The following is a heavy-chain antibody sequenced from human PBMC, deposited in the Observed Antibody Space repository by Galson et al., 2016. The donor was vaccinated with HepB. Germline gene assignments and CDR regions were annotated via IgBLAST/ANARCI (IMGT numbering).Heavy chain of an antibody. J-gene: IGHJ4*02. CDR2: IYKSGST. Sequence: SETLSLTCNISDGSISSYFWSWIRQSPGKGLEWIGYIYKSGSTNYSPSLKSRVTVSVDTSKNQFSLELRSMTAADTAIYYCARGVTGTPYFVFWGQGALVTVSS. D-gene: IGHD2-21*02. V-gene: IGHV4-59*01. CDR3: ARGVTGTPYFVF. CDR1: DGSISSYF.